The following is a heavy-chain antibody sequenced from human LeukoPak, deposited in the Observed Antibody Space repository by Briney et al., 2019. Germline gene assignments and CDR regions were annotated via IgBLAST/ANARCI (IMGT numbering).Heavy chain of an antibody. D-gene: IGHD3-22*01. J-gene: IGHJ4*02. CDR3: ARDGSSGYVDY. V-gene: IGHV3-21*01. CDR1: GFTFSSYS. Sequence: PGGSRRLSCAASGFTFSSYSMNWVRQAPGKGLEWVSSISSSSSYIYYADSVKGRFTISRDNAKNSLYLQMNSLRAEDTAVYYCARDGSSGYVDYWGQGTLVTVSS. CDR2: ISSSSSYI.